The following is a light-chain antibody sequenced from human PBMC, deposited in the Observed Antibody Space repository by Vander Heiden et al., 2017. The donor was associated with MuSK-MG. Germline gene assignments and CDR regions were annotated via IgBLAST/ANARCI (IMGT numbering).Light chain of an antibody. Sequence: SSELTQDPAVSVSLGQTVTITCQGDSLRSSYASWYQQKPGQAPVGGMYEKNNRPSGIPDRFSGSSSGNPASLTITGTQAEDEADYYGNSWDSSDKQGIFGGGTKLTVL. CDR1: SLRSSY. CDR3: NSWDSSDKQGI. CDR2: EKN. V-gene: IGLV3-19*02. J-gene: IGLJ2*01.